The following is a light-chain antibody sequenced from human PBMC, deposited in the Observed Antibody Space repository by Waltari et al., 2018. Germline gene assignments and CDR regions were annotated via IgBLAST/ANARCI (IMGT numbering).Light chain of an antibody. Sequence: EIVLTQSPVTLSLSPGERATLSCRASQSVSSSSLAWYQQKPGQAPRLLIYGASTRATGIPARFSGSGSGTDFTLTISSLEPEDFAVYYCQHRDHWPPDATFGPGTKVDIK. J-gene: IGKJ3*01. CDR1: QSVSSSS. CDR3: QHRDHWPPDAT. CDR2: GAS. V-gene: IGKV3D-20*02.